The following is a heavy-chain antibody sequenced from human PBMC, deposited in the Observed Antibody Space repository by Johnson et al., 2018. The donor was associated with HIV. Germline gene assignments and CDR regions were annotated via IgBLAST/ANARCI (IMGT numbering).Heavy chain of an antibody. Sequence: QVQLVESGGGVVQPGRSLRLSCAVSGFTLSHYGMHWVRQAPGKGLEWVAVISYDGSNKYYVDSVKGRFTISRDNSKNSLYLQLNSLRAEDTAVYYCARDYLTHDAFDIWGQGTMVTVSS. CDR1: GFTLSHYG. CDR3: ARDYLTHDAFDI. D-gene: IGHD1-14*01. CDR2: ISYDGSNK. J-gene: IGHJ3*02. V-gene: IGHV3-30*03.